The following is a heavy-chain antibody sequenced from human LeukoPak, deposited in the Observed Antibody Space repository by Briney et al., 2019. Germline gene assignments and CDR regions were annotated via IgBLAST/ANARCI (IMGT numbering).Heavy chain of an antibody. CDR3: ARDHGDYRRYFDY. CDR1: GGTFSSYA. D-gene: IGHD4-17*01. Sequence: GASVKVSCKASGGTFSSYAISWVRQAPGQGLEWMGGIIPIFGTANYAQKFQGRVTITADKSTSTVYMELNSLKSEDTAVYHCARDHGDYRRYFDYWGQGTLVTVSS. V-gene: IGHV1-69*06. J-gene: IGHJ4*02. CDR2: IIPIFGTA.